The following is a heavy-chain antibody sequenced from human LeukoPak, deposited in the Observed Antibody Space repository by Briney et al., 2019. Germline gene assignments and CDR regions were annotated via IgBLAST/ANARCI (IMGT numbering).Heavy chain of an antibody. D-gene: IGHD2-15*01. CDR2: IIPIFGTA. CDR1: GGTFSSYA. J-gene: IGHJ3*02. V-gene: IGHV1-69*06. Sequence: SVKVSCKASGGTFSSYAISWVRQAPGQGLEWMGGIIPIFGTANYAQKFQGRVTITADKSTSTAYMELSSLRSEDTAVYYCARVGYCSGGSCYSEEAFDIWGQGTMVTVSS. CDR3: ARVGYCSGGSCYSEEAFDI.